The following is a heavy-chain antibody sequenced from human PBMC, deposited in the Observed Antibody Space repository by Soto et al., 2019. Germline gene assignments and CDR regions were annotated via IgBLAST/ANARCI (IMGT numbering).Heavy chain of an antibody. CDR2: ISGSGSST. CDR1: GFTFSTYA. Sequence: EVQLLESGGGLVQPGGSLRLSCAASGFTFSTYAMSWVRQAPGKGLEWVSAISGSGSSTKYADSVKGRFTISRDNSKNTLYLQMNSLRAEDTAVYYWAKETTIFGVVIDYWGQGALVTVSS. V-gene: IGHV3-23*01. D-gene: IGHD3-3*01. CDR3: AKETTIFGVVIDY. J-gene: IGHJ4*02.